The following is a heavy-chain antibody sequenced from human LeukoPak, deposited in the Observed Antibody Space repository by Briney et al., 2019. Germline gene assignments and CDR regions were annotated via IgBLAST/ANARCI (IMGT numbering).Heavy chain of an antibody. V-gene: IGHV3-9*01. Sequence: GGSLRLSFAASGFTFDDYAMHWVRQAPGKGLEWVSGISWNSGSIGYADSVKGRFTISRDNAKNSLYLQMNSLRAEDTALYYCAKASALGYFDYWGQGTLVTVSS. J-gene: IGHJ4*02. CDR3: AKASALGYFDY. D-gene: IGHD7-27*01. CDR2: ISWNSGSI. CDR1: GFTFDDYA.